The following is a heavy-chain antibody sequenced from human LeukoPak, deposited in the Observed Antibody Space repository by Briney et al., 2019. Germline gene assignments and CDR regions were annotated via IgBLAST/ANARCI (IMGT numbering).Heavy chain of an antibody. CDR2: VRQDGSEQ. CDR1: GFTYSNYW. J-gene: IGHJ4*02. CDR3: ARDQTPFV. Sequence: GGSLRLSCAAPGFTYSNYWMTWVRQAPGKGLEWVASVRQDGSEQYYVDSVKGRFTISRDNAKNSLYLQMNSLRAEDTAVYYCARDQTPFVWGQGTLVTVSS. V-gene: IGHV3-7*01.